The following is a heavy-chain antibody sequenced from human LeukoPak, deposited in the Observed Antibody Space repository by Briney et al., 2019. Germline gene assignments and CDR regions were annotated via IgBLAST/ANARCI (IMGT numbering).Heavy chain of an antibody. CDR3: ARNMVGETTFDY. CDR2: ISHSGST. V-gene: IGHV4-4*02. CDR1: GGSISSNNW. J-gene: IGHJ4*02. D-gene: IGHD2/OR15-2a*01. Sequence: ASETLSLTCAVSGGSISSNNWWSWVRQPPGKGLEWIGEISHSGSTGYSPSLKSRVTISVDKSKNHFSLKLSSVTAADTAVYYCARNMVGETTFDYWGQGTLVTVSS.